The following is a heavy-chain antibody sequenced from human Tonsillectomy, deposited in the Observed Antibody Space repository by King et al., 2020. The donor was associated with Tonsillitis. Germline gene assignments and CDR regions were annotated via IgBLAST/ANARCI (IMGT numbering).Heavy chain of an antibody. D-gene: IGHD2-15*01. V-gene: IGHV4-31*03. CDR1: GDSISSDNYY. CDR3: AREEVV. Sequence: QLQESGPGLVKPSQTLSLTCTVSGDSISSDNYYLSWIRQYPGKGLEWIGYILHSGSTYYNPSLKMRVTMSVDTSKNQFSLKLTSVTAADTAVYYCAREEVVWSQGTLVTVSS. CDR2: ILHSGST. J-gene: IGHJ4*02.